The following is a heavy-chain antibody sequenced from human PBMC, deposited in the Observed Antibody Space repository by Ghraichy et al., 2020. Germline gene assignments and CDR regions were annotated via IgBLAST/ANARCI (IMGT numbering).Heavy chain of an antibody. Sequence: GESLRLSCAASGFIFSNYAMSWVRQAPGKGLEWVSGIFERDERRYYADSVRGRFTISRDDSKNTLYLQINSLSAEDTAVYYCAKDAAMRPDQSNFLHGMDVWGQGTTVTVS. J-gene: IGHJ6*02. CDR3: AKDAAMRPDQSNFLHGMDV. CDR1: GFIFSNYA. D-gene: IGHD4-11*01. CDR2: IFERDERR. V-gene: IGHV3-23*01.